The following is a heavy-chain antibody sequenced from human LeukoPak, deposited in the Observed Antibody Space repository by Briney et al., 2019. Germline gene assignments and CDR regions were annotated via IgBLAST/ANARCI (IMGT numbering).Heavy chain of an antibody. D-gene: IGHD5-12*01. J-gene: IGHJ4*02. Sequence: GGSLRLSCAAFGFNFSTNYMGWVRQAPGKGLEGVSVIYSGGSTFYADSVKGRFTISRDNSKNTLYLHMSSLSVEDTAVYYCARGRDSGYDFGFWGQGSLVTVSS. CDR2: IYSGGST. CDR1: GFNFSTNY. CDR3: ARGRDSGYDFGF. V-gene: IGHV3-66*01.